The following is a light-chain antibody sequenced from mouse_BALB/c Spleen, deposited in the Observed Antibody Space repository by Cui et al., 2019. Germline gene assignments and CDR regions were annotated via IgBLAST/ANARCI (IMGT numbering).Light chain of an antibody. J-gene: IGKJ1*01. V-gene: IGKV16-104*01. CDR3: QQHNEYPWT. CDR1: KSISKY. Sequence: DVQITQSPSYLAASPGETITINCRASKSISKYLAWYQEKPGKTNKLLIYSGSTLQSGIPSRVSGSGSGTDFTLTISSLEPEDFAMYYCQQHNEYPWTFGGGTKLEIK. CDR2: SGS.